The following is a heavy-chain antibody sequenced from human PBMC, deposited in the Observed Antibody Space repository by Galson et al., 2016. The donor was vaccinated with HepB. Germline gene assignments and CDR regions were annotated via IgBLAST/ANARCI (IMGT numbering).Heavy chain of an antibody. J-gene: IGHJ3*02. CDR1: GGSISSYY. CDR3: ARVPCTSVSRNDDAFDI. D-gene: IGHD2-8*02. Sequence: SETLSLTCIVSGGSISSYYWSWIRQSAGKGLEWIGRLYISGNTDYNPSLKSRVTMSLDTSKNQFSLKLTSVTAADTAVYFCARVPCTSVSRNDDAFDIWGQGTLVTVSS. CDR2: LYISGNT. V-gene: IGHV4-4*07.